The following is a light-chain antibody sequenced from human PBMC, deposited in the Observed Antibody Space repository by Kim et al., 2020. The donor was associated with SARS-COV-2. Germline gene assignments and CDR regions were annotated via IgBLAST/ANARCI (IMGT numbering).Light chain of an antibody. Sequence: QSALTQPRSVSGSPGQSVTISCTGTSSDVGGFNSVSWFQHQPGQAPKLMIYDVTKRPSGVPDRFSGSKSGNTASLTISGLQAEDESDYHCSSYAGSTTWVFGGGTQLTVL. CDR1: SSDVGGFNS. CDR3: SSYAGSTTWV. CDR2: DVT. V-gene: IGLV2-11*01. J-gene: IGLJ3*02.